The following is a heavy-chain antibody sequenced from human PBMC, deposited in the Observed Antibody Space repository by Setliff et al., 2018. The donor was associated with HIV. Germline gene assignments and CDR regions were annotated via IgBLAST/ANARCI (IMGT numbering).Heavy chain of an antibody. D-gene: IGHD6-13*01. V-gene: IGHV1-18*03. CDR2: ISAYNGDT. CDR3: ARRGVFDAFDI. CDR1: GYTFTGYA. J-gene: IGHJ3*02. Sequence: GASVKVSCKASGYTFTGYAISWVRQAPGQGLEWLGWISAYNGDTNYAQTVQGRVSMAIDTSTSTAYMELRSLRSDDMAVYYCARRGVFDAFDIWGQGTMVTVSS.